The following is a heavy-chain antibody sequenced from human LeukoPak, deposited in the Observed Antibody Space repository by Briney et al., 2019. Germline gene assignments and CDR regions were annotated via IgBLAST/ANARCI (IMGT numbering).Heavy chain of an antibody. CDR2: ISSSSSTI. CDR1: GFTFSSYS. J-gene: IGHJ4*02. Sequence: GGSLRLSCEASGFTFSSYSMNWVRQAPGKGLGGVSYISSSSSTIYYADSVKGRFTISRDNAKNSLYLQMNSLRAEDTAVYYCARDPDELLPYYFDYWGQGTLVTVSS. V-gene: IGHV3-48*01. D-gene: IGHD2-15*01. CDR3: ARDPDELLPYYFDY.